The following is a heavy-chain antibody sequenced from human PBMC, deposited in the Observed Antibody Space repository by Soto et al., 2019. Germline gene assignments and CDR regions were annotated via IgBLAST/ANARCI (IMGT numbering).Heavy chain of an antibody. CDR1: GGTFSSYA. Sequence: QVQLVQSGAEVKKPGSSVKVSCKASGGTFSSYAISWVRQAPGQGLEWMGGIIPIFGTANYPHKVQGRVTITAEEPKSTAYMELSSLRSEDTAVYYCARGAAPINMVRGMGYWGQGTLVTVSS. V-gene: IGHV1-69*01. CDR2: IIPIFGTA. CDR3: ARGAAPINMVRGMGY. J-gene: IGHJ4*02. D-gene: IGHD3-10*01.